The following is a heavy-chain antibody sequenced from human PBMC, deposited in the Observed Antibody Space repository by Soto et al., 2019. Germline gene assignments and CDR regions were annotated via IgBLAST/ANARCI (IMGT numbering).Heavy chain of an antibody. D-gene: IGHD1-26*01. Sequence: QMQLVQSAAEVREPGTSVRVSCRASGFDFGSFGIQFLRQTRGRGLEWIGWIVVVSGSTNYARQFQGRVAISRDMSSSTAYLVLYDLKSDDTAVYFCSADPPHMAMGWPVWGQGTTVTVSS. J-gene: IGHJ6*02. CDR1: GFDFGSFG. V-gene: IGHV1-58*02. CDR3: SADPPHMAMGWPV. CDR2: IVVVSGST.